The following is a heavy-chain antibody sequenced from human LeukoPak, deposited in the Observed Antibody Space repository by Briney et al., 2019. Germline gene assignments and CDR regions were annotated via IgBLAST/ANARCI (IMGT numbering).Heavy chain of an antibody. CDR1: GFTFSSYW. D-gene: IGHD3-22*01. CDR2: IKQDGSEK. CDR3: AKYYYDSSGYYYPFDP. Sequence: PGGSLRLSCAASGFTFSSYWMSWVRQAPGKGLEWVANIKQDGSEKYYVDSVKGRFTISRDNAKNSLYLQMNSLRAEDTAVYYCAKYYYDSSGYYYPFDPWGQGTLVTVSS. V-gene: IGHV3-7*03. J-gene: IGHJ5*02.